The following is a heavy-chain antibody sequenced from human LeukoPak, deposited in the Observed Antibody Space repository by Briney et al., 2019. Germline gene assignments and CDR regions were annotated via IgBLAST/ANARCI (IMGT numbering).Heavy chain of an antibody. D-gene: IGHD2-15*01. CDR1: GGSISSYY. CDR2: IYTSGSI. CDR3: ARVPVYDCSGGSCYFDY. Sequence: SETLSLTCTVSGGSISSYYWSWIRQPAGKGLEWIGRIYTSGSITYNPSLKSRVSMSVDTSKNQFSLKLSSVTAADTAVYYCARVPVYDCSGGSCYFDYWGQGTLVTVSS. V-gene: IGHV4-4*07. J-gene: IGHJ4*02.